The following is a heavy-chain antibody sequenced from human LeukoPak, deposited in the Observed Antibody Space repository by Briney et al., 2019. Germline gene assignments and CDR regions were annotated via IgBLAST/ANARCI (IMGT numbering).Heavy chain of an antibody. Sequence: PGGSLRLSCAASGFTLSSYAMSWVRQAPGKGLEWVSSISASGGSTNYADSVKGRFTISRDNSKNTVYLQMNSLGAEDTAVYHCARVIGYCSDTSCFESNWGQGTLVTVSS. J-gene: IGHJ4*02. CDR1: GFTLSSYA. V-gene: IGHV3-23*01. CDR3: ARVIGYCSDTSCFESN. D-gene: IGHD2-2*01. CDR2: ISASGGST.